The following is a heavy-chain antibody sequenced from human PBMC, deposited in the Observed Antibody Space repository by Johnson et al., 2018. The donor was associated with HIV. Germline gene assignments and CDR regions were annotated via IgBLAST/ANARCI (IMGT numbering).Heavy chain of an antibody. CDR3: ATFGYTSGWIVTDDAFDV. Sequence: VQPGGSLRLSCAASGFTFNSYGMDCVRQAPGKGLERVAFIRDNVSNKYYEASVKVGFHISRNNSKNTLYMQMNSLGAEDRAVYYCATFGYTSGWIVTDDAFDVWGHGTLVTVSS. CDR2: IRDNVSNK. V-gene: IGHV3-30*02. CDR1: GFTFNSYG. J-gene: IGHJ3*01. D-gene: IGHD6-19*01.